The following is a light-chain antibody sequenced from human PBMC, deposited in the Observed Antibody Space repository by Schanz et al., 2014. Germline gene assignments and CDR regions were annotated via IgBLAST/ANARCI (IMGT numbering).Light chain of an antibody. CDR3: QHYVSSPG. J-gene: IGKJ4*02. V-gene: IGKV3-20*01. Sequence: EIVLTQSPGTLSLSPGERATLSCRASQSIPFTYLAWYHQKPGQAPRLLIFDASNRATGIPARFSGSGSGTDFTLTISRLEPDDFAAYYCQHYVSSPGFGGGTKVEIK. CDR2: DAS. CDR1: QSIPFTY.